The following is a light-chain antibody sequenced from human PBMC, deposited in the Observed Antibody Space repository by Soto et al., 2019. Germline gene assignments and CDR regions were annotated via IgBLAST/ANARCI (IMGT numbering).Light chain of an antibody. V-gene: IGLV2-18*02. CDR2: EVT. CDR3: SSYTSSAVWV. CDR1: SSDVGSYNR. J-gene: IGLJ2*01. Sequence: QSVLTQPPSVSGSPGQSVTISCTGTSSDVGSYNRVSWYQQPPGTVPKLMIYEVTNRPSGVPDRFSGSKSANTASLTISGLQAEDEADYYCSSYTSSAVWVFGGGTKLTVL.